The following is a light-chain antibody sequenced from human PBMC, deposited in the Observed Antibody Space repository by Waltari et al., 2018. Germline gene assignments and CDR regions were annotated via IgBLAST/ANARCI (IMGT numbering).Light chain of an antibody. V-gene: IGKV3-11*01. J-gene: IGKJ4*01. Sequence: EIVLTQSPATLSLSPGERATLSCRASQRVNYFLAWFQQKPGQAPRLLIYDASNRAPGIPARFSGSGSGTDFTLTISSLEPEDFAVYYCQQRTNWPLTFGGGTKVEIK. CDR1: QRVNYF. CDR2: DAS. CDR3: QQRTNWPLT.